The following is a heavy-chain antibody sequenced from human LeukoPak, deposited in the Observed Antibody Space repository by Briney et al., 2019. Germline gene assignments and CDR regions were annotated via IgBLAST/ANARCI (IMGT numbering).Heavy chain of an antibody. Sequence: GGSLRLSCAASGFTFSSYEMNWVRRAPGKGLEWVSYISSSGSTIYYADSVKGRFTISRDNAKNSLYLQMNSLRAEDTAVYYCARDKVAAIFGYWGQGTLVTVSS. CDR3: ARDKVAAIFGY. V-gene: IGHV3-48*03. D-gene: IGHD6-13*01. J-gene: IGHJ4*02. CDR2: ISSSGSTI. CDR1: GFTFSSYE.